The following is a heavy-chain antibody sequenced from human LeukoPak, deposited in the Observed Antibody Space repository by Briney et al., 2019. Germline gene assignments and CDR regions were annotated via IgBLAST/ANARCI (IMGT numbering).Heavy chain of an antibody. D-gene: IGHD6-19*01. Sequence: GGSLRLSCAGSGFTVSSTYMSWVRQAPGKGLEWVSSISSSSSYIYYADSVKGRFTISRDNAKNSLYLQMNSLRAEDTAVYYCAKDEGSVFDYWGQGTLVTVSS. J-gene: IGHJ4*02. CDR1: GFTVSSTY. CDR3: AKDEGSVFDY. CDR2: ISSSSSYI. V-gene: IGHV3-21*01.